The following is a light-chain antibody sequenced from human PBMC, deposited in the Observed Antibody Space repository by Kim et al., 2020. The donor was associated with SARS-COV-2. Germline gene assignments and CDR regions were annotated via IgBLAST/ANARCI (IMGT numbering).Light chain of an antibody. CDR1: QSISSW. J-gene: IGKJ1*01. Sequence: DIQMTQSPSTLSASVGDRVTITCRASQSISSWLAWYQQKPGKAPKLLIYDASSLESGVPSRFSGSGSGTEFTLTISSLQPDDFATYHYNNYTPWTFGQGTKVDIK. V-gene: IGKV1-5*01. CDR2: DAS. CDR3: NNYTPWT.